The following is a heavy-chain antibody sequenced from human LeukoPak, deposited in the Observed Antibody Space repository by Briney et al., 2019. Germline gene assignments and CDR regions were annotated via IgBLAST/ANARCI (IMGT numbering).Heavy chain of an antibody. V-gene: IGHV3-48*03. Sequence: GGSLRLSCVASGFTFHNYEMNWVRQAPGKGLEWVSYISSSGSTIYYADSVKGRFTISRDNAKNSLYLQMNSLRAEDTAVYYCARENYDILTGYYSDPVSWGQGTLVTVSS. CDR3: ARENYDILTGYYSDPVS. J-gene: IGHJ4*02. CDR1: GFTFHNYE. D-gene: IGHD3-9*01. CDR2: ISSSGSTI.